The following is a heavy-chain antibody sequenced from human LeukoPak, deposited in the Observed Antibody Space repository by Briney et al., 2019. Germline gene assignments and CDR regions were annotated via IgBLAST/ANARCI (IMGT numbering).Heavy chain of an antibody. CDR1: GFTVSSNY. CDR3: ARNIAVAGTNY. V-gene: IGHV3-53*01. Sequence: GGSLRLSCAASGFTVSSNYMSWVRQAPGKGLEWVSVIYSGGSTYYADSVKGRFTISGDNSKNTLYLQMNSLRAEDTAVYYCARNIAVAGTNYWGQGTLVTVSS. CDR2: IYSGGST. D-gene: IGHD6-19*01. J-gene: IGHJ4*02.